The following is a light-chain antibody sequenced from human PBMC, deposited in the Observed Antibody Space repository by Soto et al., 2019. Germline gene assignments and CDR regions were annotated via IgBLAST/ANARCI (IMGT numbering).Light chain of an antibody. CDR1: QSVSSN. CDR3: QQYNNWPPWT. V-gene: IGKV3-15*01. J-gene: IGKJ1*01. Sequence: ETVMTQSPVTLSVSPGERATLSCRASQSVSSNLAWYQQKPGQAPRLLIYGASTRATGIPARFSGGGSGTEFTLTISSLQSEDFEVYYCQQYNNWPPWTFGQGTKVEIK. CDR2: GAS.